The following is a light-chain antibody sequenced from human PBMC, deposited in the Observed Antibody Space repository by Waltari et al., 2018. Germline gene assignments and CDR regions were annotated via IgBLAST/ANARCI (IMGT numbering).Light chain of an antibody. J-gene: IGLJ3*02. Sequence: QTVVTQEPSFSVSPGGTVTLTCGLRSGSVPTTYYPSWYQQTPGQAPRPLNYSTSTRSSGVPDRISGSILGNKAALTITGAQADDESDYYCVLYMGGGILFGGGTKLTVL. CDR3: VLYMGGGIL. V-gene: IGLV8-61*01. CDR2: STS. CDR1: SGSVPTTYY.